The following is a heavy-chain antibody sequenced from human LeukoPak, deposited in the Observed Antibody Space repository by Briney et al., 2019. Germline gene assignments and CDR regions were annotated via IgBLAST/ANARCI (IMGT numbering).Heavy chain of an antibody. V-gene: IGHV3-30-3*01. CDR3: ARQAARPYDY. J-gene: IGHJ4*02. D-gene: IGHD6-6*01. CDR2: ISYDGSNK. CDR1: X. Sequence: XMXWVRQAXGXGXEWVAVISYDGSNKYYADSVKGRFTISRDNSKNTLYLQMNSLRTEDTAVFYCARQAARPYDYWGQGTPVTVSS.